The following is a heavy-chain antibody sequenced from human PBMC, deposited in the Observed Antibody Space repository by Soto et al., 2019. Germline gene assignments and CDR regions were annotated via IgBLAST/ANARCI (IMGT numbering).Heavy chain of an antibody. Sequence: PSETLSLTCTVSGGSISSYYWSWIRQPAGKGLEWIGRIYTSGSTNYNPSLKNRVTMSVDTSKNQFSLKLSSVTAADTAVFYCARDSVILVVPAAIGPHWFDTGGQGTLVTVSS. V-gene: IGHV4-4*07. J-gene: IGHJ5*02. D-gene: IGHD2-2*01. CDR1: GGSISSYY. CDR2: IYTSGST. CDR3: ARDSVILVVPAAIGPHWFDT.